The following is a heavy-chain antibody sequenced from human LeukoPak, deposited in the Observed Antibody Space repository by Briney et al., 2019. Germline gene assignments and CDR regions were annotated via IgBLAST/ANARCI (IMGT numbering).Heavy chain of an antibody. D-gene: IGHD5/OR15-5a*01. Sequence: GRSLRLSCAASGFTFSSYAMHWVRQAPGKGLEWVAVISYDGSNKYYADSVKGRFTISRDNSKNTLYLQMNSLRAEDTAVYYCARDVSDYFDYWGQGTLVTVSP. CDR3: ARDVSDYFDY. CDR1: GFTFSSYA. V-gene: IGHV3-30-3*01. CDR2: ISYDGSNK. J-gene: IGHJ4*02.